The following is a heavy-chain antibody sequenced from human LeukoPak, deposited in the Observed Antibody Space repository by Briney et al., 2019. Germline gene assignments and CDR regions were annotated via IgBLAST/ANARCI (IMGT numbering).Heavy chain of an antibody. CDR2: IYYSGST. Sequence: SETLSLTCTVSGGSISSYYWSWIRQPPGKGLEWIGYIYYSGSTNYNPSLKSRVTISVDTSKNQFSLKLSSVTAADTAVYYCARYSYGYIGYWGQGTLVTVSS. CDR3: ARYSYGYIGY. D-gene: IGHD5-18*01. J-gene: IGHJ4*02. V-gene: IGHV4-59*01. CDR1: GGSISSYY.